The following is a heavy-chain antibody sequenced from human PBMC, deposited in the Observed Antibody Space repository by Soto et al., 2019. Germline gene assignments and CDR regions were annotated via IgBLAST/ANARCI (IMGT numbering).Heavy chain of an antibody. CDR3: AKWMVDIVVVPAAIHYYYGMDV. Sequence: PGGSLRLSCAASGFTFSSYAMSWVRQAPGKGLEWVSAISGSGGSTYYADSVKGRFTISRDNSKNTLYLQMNSLRAEDTAVYYCAKWMVDIVVVPAAIHYYYGMDVWGQGTTVTVSS. CDR1: GFTFSSYA. J-gene: IGHJ6*02. D-gene: IGHD2-2*01. V-gene: IGHV3-23*01. CDR2: ISGSGGST.